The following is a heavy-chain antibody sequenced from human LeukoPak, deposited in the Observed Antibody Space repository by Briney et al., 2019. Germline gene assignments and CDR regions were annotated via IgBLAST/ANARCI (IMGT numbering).Heavy chain of an antibody. D-gene: IGHD3-22*01. CDR1: GFTLSNYG. CDR3: AKRGVVIRVILVGFHKEANYFDS. CDR2: ISDSGGRT. Sequence: GGSLRLSCAVSGFTLSNYGMSWVRQAPGKGLEGVAGISDSGGRTNYADSVKGRFTISRDNPKNTLYLQMNSLRAEDTAVYSCAKRGVVIRVILVGFHKEANYFDSWGQGALLTVSS. V-gene: IGHV3-23*01. J-gene: IGHJ4*02.